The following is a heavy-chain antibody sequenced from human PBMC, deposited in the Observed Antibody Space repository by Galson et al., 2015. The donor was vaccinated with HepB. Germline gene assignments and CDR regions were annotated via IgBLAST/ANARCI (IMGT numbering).Heavy chain of an antibody. Sequence: SETLSLTCNVSGVSIGSYSWSWIRQAAGTGLEWIGRVYSTGSTNDNPTLKSRVTMSIDKSKKQVSLRLTSVTAADTAVYYCAREPTIAVAGTYYYYGMDVWGQGTPVTVSS. D-gene: IGHD6-19*01. CDR3: AREPTIAVAGTYYYYGMDV. V-gene: IGHV4-4*07. CDR2: VYSTGST. J-gene: IGHJ6*02. CDR1: GVSIGSYS.